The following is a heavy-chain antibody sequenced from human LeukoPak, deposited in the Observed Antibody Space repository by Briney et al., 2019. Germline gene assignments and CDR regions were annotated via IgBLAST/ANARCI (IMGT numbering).Heavy chain of an antibody. Sequence: SETLSLTCTVSGGSISSYYWSWIRQPPGKGLEWIGYIYYSGSTNYNPSLKSRVTISVDTSKNQFSPKLSSVTAADTAVYYCARLQRGYFYDYWGQGTLVTVSS. CDR2: IYYSGST. D-gene: IGHD3-22*01. CDR3: ARLQRGYFYDY. V-gene: IGHV4-59*08. CDR1: GGSISSYY. J-gene: IGHJ4*02.